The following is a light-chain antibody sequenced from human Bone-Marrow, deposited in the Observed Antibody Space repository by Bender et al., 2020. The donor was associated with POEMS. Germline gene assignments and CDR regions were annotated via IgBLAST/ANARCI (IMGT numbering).Light chain of an antibody. J-gene: IGLJ1*01. V-gene: IGLV2-8*01. CDR3: SSYAGTNNYV. CDR1: TSDDVGYKY. CDR2: EVS. Sequence: QSALTQPASLSGAPGQSITISCSGTTSDDVGYKYVSWYQQHPGKVPKLMIYEVSERPSGVPDRFSGSQSGNTASLTVSGLQAEDEADYYCSSYAGTNNYVFGTGTKVTVL.